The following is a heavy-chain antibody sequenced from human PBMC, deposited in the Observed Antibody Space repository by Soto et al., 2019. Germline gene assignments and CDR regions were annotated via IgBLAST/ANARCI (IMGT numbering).Heavy chain of an antibody. J-gene: IGHJ4*02. CDR3: GRSLYSSDY. V-gene: IGHV1-46*03. CDR1: GYTFTSYY. D-gene: IGHD6-13*01. CDR2: INPSGGST. Sequence: QVQLVQSGAEVKEPGASVKVSCKASGYTFTSYYMHWVRQAPGQGLEWMAIINPSGGSTNYAQKFRDRVTVTRDTSTSTVYMELSSLTSQDTAVYFCGRSLYSSDYWGQGTLVTVSS.